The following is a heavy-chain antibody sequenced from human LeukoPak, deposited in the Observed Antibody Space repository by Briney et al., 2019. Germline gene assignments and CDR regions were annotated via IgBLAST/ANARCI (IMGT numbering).Heavy chain of an antibody. CDR2: ISSSSSYI. CDR1: GFTFSSYS. J-gene: IGHJ4*02. CDR3: ARDSTLTVTETNIDY. D-gene: IGHD4-17*01. V-gene: IGHV3-21*01. Sequence: GGSLRLSCAASGFTFSSYSMNWVRQAPGKGLEWVSSISSSSSYIYYADSVKGRFTISRDNAKNSLYLQMNSLRAEDTAVYYCARDSTLTVTETNIDYWGQGTLVTVSS.